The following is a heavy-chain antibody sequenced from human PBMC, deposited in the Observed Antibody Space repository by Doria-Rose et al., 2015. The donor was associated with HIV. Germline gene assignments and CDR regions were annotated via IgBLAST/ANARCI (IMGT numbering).Heavy chain of an antibody. CDR1: GVSLSSPGMG. J-gene: IGHJ4*02. D-gene: IGHD6-13*01. Sequence: QITLKESGPVLVKPTETLTLTCTVSGVSLSSPGMGVSWIRQPPGKALEWLANIFSDDERFYKTSLKSRLTISRGTSKSQVVLTMTDMDHVDTATYYCARIKSSRWYHKYYFDFWGQGTLVIVSA. CDR2: IFSDDER. V-gene: IGHV2-26*01. CDR3: ARIKSSRWYHKYYFDF.